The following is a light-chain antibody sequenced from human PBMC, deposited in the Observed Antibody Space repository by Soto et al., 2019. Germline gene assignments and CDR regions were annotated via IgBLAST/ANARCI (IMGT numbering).Light chain of an antibody. CDR1: SSNIGAVYD. Sequence: QSVLTQPPSVSGAPGQRVTSSCTGSSSNIGAVYDVHWYQQLPGPAPKLPIYANNNRPSGVPDRCSGSKSGTSASLAITGLQAYDEADYYCQSYASSLTLRVFGTGTKLTVL. J-gene: IGLJ1*01. V-gene: IGLV1-40*01. CDR3: QSYASSLTLRV. CDR2: ANN.